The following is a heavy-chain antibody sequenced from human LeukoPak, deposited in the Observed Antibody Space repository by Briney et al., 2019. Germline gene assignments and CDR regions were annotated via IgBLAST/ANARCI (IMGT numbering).Heavy chain of an antibody. CDR1: GLTVSNHW. V-gene: IGHV3-7*03. J-gene: IGHJ5*02. CDR2: IREERGQE. D-gene: IGHD5-18*01. CDR3: ASLDTAKQPLANH. Sequence: GGSLRLSCVASGLTVSNHWMSWVRQAPGKGLEWVANIREERGQEYYVDSVKGRFTISKNSAKNSLYLQMNTLRVEDTATYYCASLDTAKQPLANHWGQGTLVTVSS.